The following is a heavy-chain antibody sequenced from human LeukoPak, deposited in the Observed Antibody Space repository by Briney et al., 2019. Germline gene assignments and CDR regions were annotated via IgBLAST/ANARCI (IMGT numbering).Heavy chain of an antibody. J-gene: IGHJ4*02. V-gene: IGHV4-61*02. CDR3: ARDYDSSGYLDY. Sequence: PSETLSLTCTVSGDSISSGDYYWRWIRQPAGKGLEWIGRISSSGSTNYNPSLKSRVTISVDTSKNQLSLKLSSVTAADTAVYYCARDYDSSGYLDYWGQGTLVTVSS. D-gene: IGHD3-22*01. CDR2: ISSSGST. CDR1: GDSISSGDYY.